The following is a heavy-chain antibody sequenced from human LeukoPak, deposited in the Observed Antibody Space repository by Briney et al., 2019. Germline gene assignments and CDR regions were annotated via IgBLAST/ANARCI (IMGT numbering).Heavy chain of an antibody. J-gene: IGHJ4*02. CDR3: ARVLNDYTDNVYFDS. Sequence: GGSLRLSCAASGFTFDDYAMHWVRQAPGKGLEWVSLLYRGDSIYYADSVKGRFTISRDTSKNTLYLQMDSLRAEDTAVYYCARVLNDYTDNVYFDSWGQGTLVTVSS. CDR2: LYRGDSI. CDR1: GFTFDDYA. D-gene: IGHD4-11*01. V-gene: IGHV3-53*01.